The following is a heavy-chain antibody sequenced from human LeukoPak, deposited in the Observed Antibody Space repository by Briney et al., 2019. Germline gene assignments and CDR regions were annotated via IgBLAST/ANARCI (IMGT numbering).Heavy chain of an antibody. J-gene: IGHJ4*02. CDR1: GFTFSTYG. CDR2: IWYDRNTK. V-gene: IGHV3-33*01. CDR3: ARDGTPYSYYFDY. D-gene: IGHD2-15*01. Sequence: GGSLRLSCAASGFTFSTYGMHWVRQAPGKGLEWVAVIWYDRNTKYYTDSVKGRFTISRDSSKNTLYLQMNSLRAEDTAVYYCARDGTPYSYYFDYWGQGTLVTASS.